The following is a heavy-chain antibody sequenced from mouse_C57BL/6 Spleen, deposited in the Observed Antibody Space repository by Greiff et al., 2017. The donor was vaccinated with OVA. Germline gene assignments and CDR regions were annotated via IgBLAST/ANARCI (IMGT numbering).Heavy chain of an antibody. CDR2: IDPSDSYT. Sequence: QVQLQQPGAELVRPGTSVKLSCKASGYTFTSYWMHWVKQRPGQGLEWIGVIDPSDSYTNYNQKFKGKATLTVDTSSSTAYMQLSSLTSEDSAVYYCARGGLRDATDYWGQGTSVTVSS. CDR1: GYTFTSYW. CDR3: ARGGLRDATDY. V-gene: IGHV1-59*01. J-gene: IGHJ4*01. D-gene: IGHD2-4*01.